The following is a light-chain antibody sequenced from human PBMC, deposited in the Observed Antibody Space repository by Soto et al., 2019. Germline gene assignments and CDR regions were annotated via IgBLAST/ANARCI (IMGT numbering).Light chain of an antibody. V-gene: IGKV1-5*01. CDR3: HQNYSSPWT. Sequence: DIQMTQSPSTLSASVGDRVTISCRASQSISSWLAWYQQKPGKAPKLLIYDASSLESGVPSRFSGSGTGTELTLTSSRLQPDDFATYYRHQNYSSPWTFGQGTKVEIK. J-gene: IGKJ1*01. CDR2: DAS. CDR1: QSISSW.